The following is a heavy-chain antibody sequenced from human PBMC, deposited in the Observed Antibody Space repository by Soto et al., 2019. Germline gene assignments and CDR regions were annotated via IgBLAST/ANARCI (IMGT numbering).Heavy chain of an antibody. V-gene: IGHV3-74*01. J-gene: IGHJ4*02. Sequence: GGSLRLSCAASGFTFSSYWMHWVRQAPGKGLVWVSRINSDGSSTSYADSVKGRLTISRDNAKNTLYLQMNSLRAEDTAVYYCAGERTYYDFWSGYYFPHWGQGTLVTVSS. D-gene: IGHD3-3*01. CDR2: INSDGSST. CDR1: GFTFSSYW. CDR3: AGERTYYDFWSGYYFPH.